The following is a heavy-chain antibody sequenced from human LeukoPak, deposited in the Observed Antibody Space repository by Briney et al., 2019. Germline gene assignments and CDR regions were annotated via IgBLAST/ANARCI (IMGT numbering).Heavy chain of an antibody. D-gene: IGHD3-10*01. CDR2: INHSGST. CDR3: ARGRPWYYGSGSSFDY. Sequence: SETLSLTCAVYGGSFSGYYWSWIRQPPGKGLEWIGEINHSGSTNYNPSLKSRVTISVDTSKNQFSLKLSSVTAADTAVYYCARGRPWYYGSGSSFDYWGQGTLVTVSS. V-gene: IGHV4-34*01. J-gene: IGHJ4*02. CDR1: GGSFSGYY.